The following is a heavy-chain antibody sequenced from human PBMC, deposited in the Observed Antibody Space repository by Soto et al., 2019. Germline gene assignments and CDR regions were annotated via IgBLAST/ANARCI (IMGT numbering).Heavy chain of an antibody. Sequence: EVQLVESGGGLVKPGGSLRLSCAASGFTFSSYSMNWVRQAPGKGLEWVSSISSSSSYIYYADSVKGRFTISRDNAKNSLYLQMNSLRAEDTAVYYCARREDEGIAVAVRGGMDVWGQGTTVTVSS. J-gene: IGHJ6*02. CDR2: ISSSSSYI. CDR3: ARREDEGIAVAVRGGMDV. V-gene: IGHV3-21*01. D-gene: IGHD6-19*01. CDR1: GFTFSSYS.